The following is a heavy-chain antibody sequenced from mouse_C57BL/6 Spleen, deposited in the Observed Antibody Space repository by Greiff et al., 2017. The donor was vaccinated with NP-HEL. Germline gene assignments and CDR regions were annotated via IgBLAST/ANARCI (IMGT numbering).Heavy chain of an antibody. CDR3: AILDSSGYVLDY. V-gene: IGHV1-64*01. Sequence: VQLQQPGAELVKPGASVKLSCKASGYTFTSYWMHWVKQRPGQGLEWIGMIHPNSGSTNYNEKFKSKATLTVDKSSSTAYMQLSSLTSEDSAVYYCAILDSSGYVLDYWGQGTTLTVSS. J-gene: IGHJ2*01. CDR1: GYTFTSYW. CDR2: IHPNSGST. D-gene: IGHD3-2*02.